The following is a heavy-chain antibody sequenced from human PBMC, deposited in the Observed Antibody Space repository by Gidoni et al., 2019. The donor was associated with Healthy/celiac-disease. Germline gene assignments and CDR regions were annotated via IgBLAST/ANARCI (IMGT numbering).Heavy chain of an antibody. CDR2: IYWDDDK. V-gene: IGHV2-5*02. Sequence: QITLKESGPTLVKPTQTLTLTCTFSGFSLSTSGVGVGWIRPPPGKPLEWLALIYWDDDKRYSPSLKSRLTITKDTSKNQVVLTMTNMDPVDTATYYCAHRRRGSGVLAWFDPWGQGTLVTVSS. D-gene: IGHD3-10*01. J-gene: IGHJ5*02. CDR3: AHRRRGSGVLAWFDP. CDR1: GFSLSTSGVG.